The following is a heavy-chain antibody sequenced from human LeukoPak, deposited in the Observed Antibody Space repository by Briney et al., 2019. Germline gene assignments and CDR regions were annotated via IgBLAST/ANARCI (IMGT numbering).Heavy chain of an antibody. CDR2: IIPIFGTA. J-gene: IGHJ4*02. Sequence: ASVKVSCKASGGTFSSYAISWVRQAPGQGLEWMGRIIPIFGTANCAQKFQGRVTITSDESTSTAYMELSSLRSEDTAVYYCARDLDGLGYFDYWGQGTLVTASS. D-gene: IGHD1-1*01. CDR3: ARDLDGLGYFDY. V-gene: IGHV1-69*13. CDR1: GGTFSSYA.